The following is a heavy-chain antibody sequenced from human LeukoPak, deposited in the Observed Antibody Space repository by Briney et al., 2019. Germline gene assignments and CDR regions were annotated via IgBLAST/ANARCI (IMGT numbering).Heavy chain of an antibody. V-gene: IGHV3-7*01. CDR2: IKQDGSEK. J-gene: IGHJ5*02. CDR1: EFTFSSYW. CDR3: ARDRPNILGLDP. D-gene: IGHD2/OR15-2a*01. Sequence: GGSPRLSCAASEFTFSSYWMSWVRQAPGKGLEWVANIKQDGSEKYYVDSMKGRFTISRDNAKNSVFLQMSSLRDEDTAVYYRARDRPNILGLDPWGQGTLVTVSS.